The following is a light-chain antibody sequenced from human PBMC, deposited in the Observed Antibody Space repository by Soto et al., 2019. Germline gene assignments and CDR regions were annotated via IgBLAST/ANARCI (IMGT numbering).Light chain of an antibody. V-gene: IGKV3-20*01. CDR3: QHYCSSPGYT. Sequence: EIVLTQSPGTLSLSPGERATLSCRASQSVSSSYLAWYQQKPGQAPRLLIYGASSRATGIPDRFSGSGSGTDFTLTISRLEPEDFPVYYCQHYCSSPGYTFGQGTKLEIK. CDR2: GAS. CDR1: QSVSSSY. J-gene: IGKJ2*01.